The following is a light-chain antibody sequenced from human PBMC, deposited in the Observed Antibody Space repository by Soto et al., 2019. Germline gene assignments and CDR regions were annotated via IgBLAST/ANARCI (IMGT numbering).Light chain of an antibody. CDR1: QSISSSY. Sequence: EIVLTQSPGTLSLSPGERATLSCRTSQSISSSYLAWYQQQPGQAPRLLIYGASTRATGTPDRFSGSGSGTDFTLTISRLEPEDFAVYYCQQYGDSSWTFGQGTKVDIK. V-gene: IGKV3-20*01. CDR3: QQYGDSSWT. J-gene: IGKJ1*01. CDR2: GAS.